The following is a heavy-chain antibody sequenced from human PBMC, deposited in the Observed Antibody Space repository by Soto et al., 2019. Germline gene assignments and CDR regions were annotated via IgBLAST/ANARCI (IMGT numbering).Heavy chain of an antibody. V-gene: IGHV4-4*07. Sequence: QVQLQESGPGLVRPSETLYLICNVSGGPISNYYWSWVRQPAGKGLEWVGRIYSDGANNYSPSLKSRVFMSLDMSGNQFSLQLNSVTAADTAVYYCSRVGCSNSNCQTRGMDVWGQGTTVTVSS. CDR2: IYSDGAN. J-gene: IGHJ6*02. CDR1: GGPISNYY. D-gene: IGHD2-2*01. CDR3: SRVGCSNSNCQTRGMDV.